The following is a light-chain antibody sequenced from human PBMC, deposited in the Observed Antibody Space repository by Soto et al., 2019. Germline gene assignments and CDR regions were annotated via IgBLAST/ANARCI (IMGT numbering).Light chain of an antibody. J-gene: IGKJ5*01. Sequence: DIQMTQSPSTPSASVGDRVTITCRASQSISSWLAWYQQKPGKAPKLLIYDASSLQSGVPSRFSGSGSGTEFTLTIGGLQPDDFATYFCQQFNSYPITFGQGTRLEIK. CDR3: QQFNSYPIT. CDR2: DAS. CDR1: QSISSW. V-gene: IGKV1-5*01.